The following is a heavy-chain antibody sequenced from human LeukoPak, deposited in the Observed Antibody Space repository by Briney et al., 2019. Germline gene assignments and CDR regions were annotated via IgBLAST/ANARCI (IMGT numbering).Heavy chain of an antibody. Sequence: SETLSLTCAVYGGSFSGYYWNWIRQPAGKGLEWIGRIYTSGSTNYNPSLKSRVTMSVDTSKNQFSLKLSSVTAADTAVYYCARDYYGSNWFDPWGQGTLVTVSS. J-gene: IGHJ5*02. CDR2: IYTSGST. CDR3: ARDYYGSNWFDP. D-gene: IGHD3-10*01. CDR1: GGSFSGYY. V-gene: IGHV4-4*07.